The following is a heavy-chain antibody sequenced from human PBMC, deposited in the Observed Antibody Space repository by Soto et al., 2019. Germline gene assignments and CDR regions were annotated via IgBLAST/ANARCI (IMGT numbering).Heavy chain of an antibody. CDR3: ARRYGVAFDI. Sequence: SETLSLTCTVSGVSISSYYWSWIRQPPGKGLEWIGYIYYSGSTNYNPSLKSRVTISVDTSKNQFSLKLSFVTAADTAVYYCARRYGVAFDIWGQGTMVTVS. CDR2: IYYSGST. CDR1: GVSISSYY. J-gene: IGHJ3*02. D-gene: IGHD3-10*01. V-gene: IGHV4-59*08.